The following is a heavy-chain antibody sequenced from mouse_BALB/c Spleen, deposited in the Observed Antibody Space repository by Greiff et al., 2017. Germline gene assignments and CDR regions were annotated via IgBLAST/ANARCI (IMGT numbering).Heavy chain of an antibody. CDR1: GYTFTSYY. CDR3: TRGGLGRGDY. J-gene: IGHJ2*01. Sequence: QVQLKESGAELVKPGASVKLSCKASGYTFTSYYMYWVKQRPGQGLEWIGEINPSNGGTNFNEKFKSKATLTVDKSSSTAYMQLSSLTSEDSAVYYCTRGGLGRGDYWGQGTTLTVSS. CDR2: INPSNGGT. D-gene: IGHD4-1*01. V-gene: IGHV1S81*02.